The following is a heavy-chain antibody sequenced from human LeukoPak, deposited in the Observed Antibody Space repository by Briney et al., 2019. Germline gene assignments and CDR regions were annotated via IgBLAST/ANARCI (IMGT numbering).Heavy chain of an antibody. D-gene: IGHD3-10*01. CDR1: GYTFIHCG. Sequence: SVTVSCKASGYTFIHCGIMWVRQAPGHGLEWMGWISTYNSAYNGNTHYAQKLQGRVTMTTDTSTNTGYMELRSLRSEDTAVYYCAREYGSGSYTGIDYWGQGTLVTVSS. V-gene: IGHV1-18*01. CDR2: ISTYNSAYNGNT. J-gene: IGHJ4*02. CDR3: AREYGSGSYTGIDY.